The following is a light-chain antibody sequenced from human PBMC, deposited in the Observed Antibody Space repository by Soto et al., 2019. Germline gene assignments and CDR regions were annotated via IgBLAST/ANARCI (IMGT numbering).Light chain of an antibody. Sequence: QSVLTQPASLSGSPGQSITISCTGTSSDIGAYDYVSWFQQHPGKAPKLMISEVNNRPSGXXXXXXXXXXXXXXYLTISGLQVEDEAEYFCCSFTTTSTHVFGPGTKGTVL. CDR3: CSFTTTSTHV. J-gene: IGLJ1*01. CDR1: SSDIGAYDY. CDR2: EVN. V-gene: IGLV2-14*01.